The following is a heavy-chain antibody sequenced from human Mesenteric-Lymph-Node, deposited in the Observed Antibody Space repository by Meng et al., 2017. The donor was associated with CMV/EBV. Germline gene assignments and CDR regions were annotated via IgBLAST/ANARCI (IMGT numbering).Heavy chain of an antibody. D-gene: IGHD3-22*01. CDR3: ARDRGYYYDSSGLFDY. CDR1: GGSISSSSYY. CDR2: IYYSGSN. J-gene: IGHJ4*02. V-gene: IGHV4-39*02. Sequence: SETLSLTCTVSGGSISSSSYYWGWIRQPPGKGLEWIGSIYYSGSNYYNPSLKSRVTISVDTSKNQFSLKLSSVTAADTAVYYCARDRGYYYDSSGLFDYWGQGTLVTVSS.